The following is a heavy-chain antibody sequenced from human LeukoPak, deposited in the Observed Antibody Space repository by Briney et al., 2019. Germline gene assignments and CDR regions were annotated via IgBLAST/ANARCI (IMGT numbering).Heavy chain of an antibody. J-gene: IGHJ4*02. CDR2: INPSGGST. Sequence: GASVKVSCKASGYTFTSYFLHWVRRPPGQGLEGMGIINPSGGSTSYAQKFQGRVTMTRDTSTSTVYMELSSLRSEDTAVYYCARLEDCTNGVCSFDYWGQGTLVTVSS. V-gene: IGHV1-46*01. CDR1: GYTFTSYF. D-gene: IGHD2-8*01. CDR3: ARLEDCTNGVCSFDY.